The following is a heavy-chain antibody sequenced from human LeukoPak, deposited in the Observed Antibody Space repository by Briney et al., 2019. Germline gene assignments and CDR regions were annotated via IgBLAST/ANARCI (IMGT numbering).Heavy chain of an antibody. V-gene: IGHV3-48*03. CDR3: ARLLGGYRLY. J-gene: IGHJ4*02. CDR1: GFTFSDYE. CDR2: ISSSGSTI. Sequence: GGSLRLSCAASGFTFSDYEMNWVRQAPGKGLEWVSYISSSGSTIYYADSVKGRFTISRDDAKNSLYLQINSLRAEDTAVYYCARLLGGYRLYWGQGTLVTVSS. D-gene: IGHD5-12*01.